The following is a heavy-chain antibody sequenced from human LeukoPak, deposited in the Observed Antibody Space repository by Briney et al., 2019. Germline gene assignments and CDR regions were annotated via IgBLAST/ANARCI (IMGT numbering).Heavy chain of an antibody. CDR3: EADPRLYASSSPDY. CDR1: GFGFSNFW. D-gene: IGHD6-6*01. V-gene: IGHV3-74*01. J-gene: IGHJ4*01. Sequence: GGSLRLSCAASGFGFSNFWMHWVRQAPGKGLVWVSRIKTDGTTTVYADSVKGRFTISRDNAKNTLYLQMKSLRAEVTAVCAREADPRLYASSSPDYWGQGTPVTVSS. CDR2: IKTDGTTT.